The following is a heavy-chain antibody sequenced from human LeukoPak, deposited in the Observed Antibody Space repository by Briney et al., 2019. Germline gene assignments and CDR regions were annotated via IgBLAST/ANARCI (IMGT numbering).Heavy chain of an antibody. V-gene: IGHV4-4*02. J-gene: IGHJ4*02. CDR3: GTTEHDSGDY. Sequence: RSETLSLTCAVSGDSISNSNWWTWIRQPPGKGLEWIGEVYPSGSTNYSPSLKSRVTISVDKSKNQFSLTLNSVTAADTAVYFCGTTEHDSGDYWGQGTLVTVSS. D-gene: IGHD6-25*01. CDR2: VYPSGST. CDR1: GDSISNSNW.